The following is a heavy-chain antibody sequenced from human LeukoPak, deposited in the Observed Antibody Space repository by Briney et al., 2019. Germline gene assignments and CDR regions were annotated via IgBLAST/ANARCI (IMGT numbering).Heavy chain of an antibody. CDR2: IYTGGSI. J-gene: IGHJ4*02. V-gene: IGHV4-61*02. Sequence: SQTLSLTCSVSGGSISTVSYYWNWIRQPAGKGLEWIGRIYTGGSINYNPSVTSRVTISIDRSKNQFSLQLNSVTAADTAVYYCAAGGDEFAYWGQGTLVTVSS. D-gene: IGHD3-10*01. CDR3: AAGGDEFAY. CDR1: GGSISTVSYY.